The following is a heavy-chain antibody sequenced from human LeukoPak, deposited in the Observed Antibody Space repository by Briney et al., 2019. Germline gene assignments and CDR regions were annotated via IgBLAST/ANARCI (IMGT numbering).Heavy chain of an antibody. Sequence: GGSLRLSCAASGFTLSSYSMNWVRQAPGKGLEWVSSISSSSYIYYADSVKGRFTISRDNAKNSLYLQMNSLRAEDTAVYYCARAQGRGFDYWGQGTLVTVSS. CDR3: ARAQGRGFDY. CDR1: GFTLSSYS. D-gene: IGHD1-26*01. J-gene: IGHJ4*02. V-gene: IGHV3-21*01. CDR2: ISSSSYI.